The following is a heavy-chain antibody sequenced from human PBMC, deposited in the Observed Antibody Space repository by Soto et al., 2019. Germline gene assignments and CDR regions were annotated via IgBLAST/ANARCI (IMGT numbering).Heavy chain of an antibody. Sequence: PCGSLRLSCAASGFTFSSYWMHWVRQAPGKGLVWVSRINSDGSSTSYADSVKGRFTISRDNAKNTLYLQMNSLRAEDTAVYYCAREEVGRWDTSYYYYYGMDVWGQGTTVTVSS. CDR1: GFTFSSYW. J-gene: IGHJ6*02. CDR2: INSDGSST. V-gene: IGHV3-74*01. CDR3: AREEVGRWDTSYYYYYGMDV. D-gene: IGHD1-26*01.